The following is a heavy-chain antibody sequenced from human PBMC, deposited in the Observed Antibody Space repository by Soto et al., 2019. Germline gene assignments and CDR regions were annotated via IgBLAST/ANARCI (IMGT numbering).Heavy chain of an antibody. J-gene: IGHJ4*02. CDR3: ARRGSYLDY. CDR2: IYYSGST. V-gene: IGHV4-39*01. Sequence: SETLSLTCTVSGGSISSSSYYWGWIRQPPGKGLEWIGSIYYSGSTYYNPSLKSRVTVSVDTSKNQFSLKLSSVTAADTAVYYCARRGSYLDYWGQGTLVTVSS. CDR1: GGSISSSSYY. D-gene: IGHD1-26*01.